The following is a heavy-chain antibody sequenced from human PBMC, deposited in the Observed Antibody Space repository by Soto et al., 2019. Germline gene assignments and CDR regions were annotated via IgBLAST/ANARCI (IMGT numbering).Heavy chain of an antibody. CDR2: ISSSSSYI. Sequence: GGSLRLSCAASGFTFSSYSMNWVRQAPGKGLEWVSSISSSSSYIYYADSVKGRFTISRDNAKNSLYLQMNSLRAEDTAVYDCAREPFSGSILQSDGMDVWGKGTMVTVSS. J-gene: IGHJ6*04. CDR1: GFTFSSYS. V-gene: IGHV3-21*01. D-gene: IGHD3-22*01. CDR3: AREPFSGSILQSDGMDV.